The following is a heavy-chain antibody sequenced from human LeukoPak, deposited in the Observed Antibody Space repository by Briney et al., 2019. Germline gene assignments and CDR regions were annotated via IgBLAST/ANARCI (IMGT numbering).Heavy chain of an antibody. CDR3: ARGQGGSYYAPIPFDY. D-gene: IGHD1-26*01. CDR2: IYYSGST. Sequence: SETLSLTCTVSGGSISSYYWSWIRQPPGKGLEWIGYIYYSGSTNYNPSLKSRVTISVDTSKNQFSLKLSSVTAADTAVYYCARGQGGSYYAPIPFDYWGQGTLATVSS. J-gene: IGHJ4*02. CDR1: GGSISSYY. V-gene: IGHV4-59*01.